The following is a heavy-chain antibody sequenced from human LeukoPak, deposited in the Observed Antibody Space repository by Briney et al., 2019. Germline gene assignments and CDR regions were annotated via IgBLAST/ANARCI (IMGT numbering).Heavy chain of an antibody. CDR2: IYYSGST. J-gene: IGHJ4*02. CDR1: GGSTSSSSYY. Sequence: PSETLSLTCTVSGGSTSSSSYYWGWIRQPPGKGLEWIGSIYYSGSTYYNPSLKSRVTISVDTSKNQFSLKLSSVTAADTAVYYCASLYSSGWHTRYYFDYWGQGTLVTVSS. V-gene: IGHV4-39*01. D-gene: IGHD6-19*01. CDR3: ASLYSSGWHTRYYFDY.